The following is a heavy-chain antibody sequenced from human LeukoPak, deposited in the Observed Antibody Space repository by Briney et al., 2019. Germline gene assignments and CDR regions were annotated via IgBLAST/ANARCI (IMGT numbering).Heavy chain of an antibody. D-gene: IGHD6-13*01. CDR2: ISAYNGNT. CDR3: ARSSGYSSSWYLVSWVSFDY. CDR1: GYTFTSYG. J-gene: IGHJ4*02. V-gene: IGHV1-18*01. Sequence: ASVTVSCKASGYTFTSYGISWVRRAPGQGLEWMGWISAYNGNTNYAQKLQGRVTMTTDTSTSTAYMELRSLRSDDTAVYYCARSSGYSSSWYLVSWVSFDYWGQGTLVTVSS.